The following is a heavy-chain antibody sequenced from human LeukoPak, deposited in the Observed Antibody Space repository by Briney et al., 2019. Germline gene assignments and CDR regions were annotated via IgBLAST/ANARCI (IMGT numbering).Heavy chain of an antibody. V-gene: IGHV3-23*01. Sequence: GGSLRLSCAASGFTFSSYAMSWVRQAPGKGLEWVSAISGSGGSTYYADSVKGRFTISRDNPKNTLYLQMNSLRAEDTAVYYCAKNPMVRATYYMDVWGKGTTVTVSS. D-gene: IGHD3-10*01. CDR1: GFTFSSYA. J-gene: IGHJ6*03. CDR3: AKNPMVRATYYMDV. CDR2: ISGSGGST.